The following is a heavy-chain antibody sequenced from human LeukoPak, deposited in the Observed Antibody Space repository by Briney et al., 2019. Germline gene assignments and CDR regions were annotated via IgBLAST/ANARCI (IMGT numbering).Heavy chain of an antibody. D-gene: IGHD3-9*01. CDR2: INPNSGST. CDR3: ARGPVLRYFDWLFPF. Sequence: ASVKVSCKASGYTFTGYYMHWVRQAPGQGLEWMGWINPNSGSTNYAQKFQGRVTMTRDTSISTAYMELSRLRSDDTAVYYCARGPVLRYFDWLFPFWGQGTLVTVSS. CDR1: GYTFTGYY. J-gene: IGHJ4*02. V-gene: IGHV1-2*02.